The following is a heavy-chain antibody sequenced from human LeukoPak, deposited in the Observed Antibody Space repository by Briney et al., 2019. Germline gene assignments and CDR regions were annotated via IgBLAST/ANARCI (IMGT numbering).Heavy chain of an antibody. CDR2: ISGSSGST. V-gene: IGHV3-23*01. CDR1: GFTFSGYA. J-gene: IGHJ4*02. Sequence: GGSLRLSCAASGFTFSGYAMNWVRQAPGKGLEWVSAISGSSGSTYYADSVKGRFTISRDNSKNTLYLQMNSLRAEDTAAYYCAKTASTNYYGSGSERTLDYWGQGTLVSVSS. D-gene: IGHD3-10*01. CDR3: AKTASTNYYGSGSERTLDY.